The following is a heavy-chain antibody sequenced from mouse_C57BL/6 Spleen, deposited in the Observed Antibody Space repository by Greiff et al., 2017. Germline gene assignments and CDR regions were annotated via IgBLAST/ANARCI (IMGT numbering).Heavy chain of an antibody. D-gene: IGHD3-3*01. J-gene: IGHJ2*01. CDR2: IYPGSGNT. V-gene: IGHV1-76*01. Sequence: QVQLQQSGAELVRPGASVKLSCKASGYTFTDYYINWVKQRPGQGLEWIARIYPGSGNTYYNEKFKGQATLTAEKSSSTAYMQLSSLTSEDSAVYCCARGGDAYYFDYWGQGTTLTGSS. CDR3: ARGGDAYYFDY. CDR1: GYTFTDYY.